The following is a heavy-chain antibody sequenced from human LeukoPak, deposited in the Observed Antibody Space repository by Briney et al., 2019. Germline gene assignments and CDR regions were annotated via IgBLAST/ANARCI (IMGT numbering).Heavy chain of an antibody. Sequence: GGSLRLSCAASGLTFSSYGMHWVRQAPGKGLEGVAFIRHDGRNKYSADSVKGRFTIFSDNSKNTLYLQMNSLRVEDTAVYYCAKGRPGLVRTDSDYWGQGTLVTVSS. CDR3: AKGRPGLVRTDSDY. D-gene: IGHD1-14*01. V-gene: IGHV3-30*02. CDR1: GLTFSSYG. CDR2: IRHDGRNK. J-gene: IGHJ4*02.